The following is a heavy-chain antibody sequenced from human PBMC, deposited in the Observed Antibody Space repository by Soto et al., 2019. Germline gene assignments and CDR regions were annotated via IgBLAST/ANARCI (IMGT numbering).Heavy chain of an antibody. CDR3: ASNPYDFWSGYYTAAND. J-gene: IGHJ4*02. CDR2: ISSSSSYI. Sequence: GGSLRLSCAASGFTFSSYSMNWVRQAPGKGLEWVSSISSSSSYIYYADSVKGRFTISRDNAKNSLYLQMNSLRAEDTAVYYCASNPYDFWSGYYTAANDWGQGTLVTVSS. V-gene: IGHV3-21*01. D-gene: IGHD3-3*01. CDR1: GFTFSSYS.